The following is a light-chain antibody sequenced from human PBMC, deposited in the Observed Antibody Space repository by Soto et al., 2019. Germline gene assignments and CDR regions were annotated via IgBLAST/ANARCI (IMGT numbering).Light chain of an antibody. Sequence: QAVVTQEPSLTVSPGGTVTLTCGSSTGAVTSGHFPYWFQQKPGQAPRTLIYDTTNRHSWTPARFSCFLLGGKAALTLSGAQPEDEAEYYCLLTYTGTWVFGGGTKLTVL. CDR2: DTT. J-gene: IGLJ3*02. V-gene: IGLV7-46*01. CDR3: LLTYTGTWV. CDR1: TGAVTSGHF.